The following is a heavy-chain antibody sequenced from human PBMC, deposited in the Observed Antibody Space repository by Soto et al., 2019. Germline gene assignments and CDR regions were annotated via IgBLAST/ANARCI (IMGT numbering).Heavy chain of an antibody. J-gene: IGHJ5*02. CDR3: ARLQLGGYRMLNWFDP. Sequence: QVQVVQSGPELKKHGASVKVSCKAQGDIFTKYGIGWVRQAPGHGFEGMGLINVHNVDIKVAKKFQDRDSMTTDTARDTAYMELKSLPSGDTAVYFGARLQLGGYRMLNWFDPWVQGPLVTVSS. CDR1: GDIFTKYG. CDR2: INVHNVDI. D-gene: IGHD3-22*01. V-gene: IGHV1-18*01.